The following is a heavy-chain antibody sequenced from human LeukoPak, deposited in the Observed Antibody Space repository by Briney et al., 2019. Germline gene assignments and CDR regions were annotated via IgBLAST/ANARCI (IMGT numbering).Heavy chain of an antibody. CDR2: IIPIFGTA. D-gene: IGHD6-13*01. Sequence: GASVKVSCKASGGTFSSYAISWVRQAPGQGLEWMGGIIPIFGTANYAQKFQGRVTMTRDTSTRTVYMELSSLRSEDTAVYYCAREDELVAAAGVLGYWGQGTLVTVSS. V-gene: IGHV1-69*05. CDR1: GGTFSSYA. J-gene: IGHJ4*02. CDR3: AREDELVAAAGVLGY.